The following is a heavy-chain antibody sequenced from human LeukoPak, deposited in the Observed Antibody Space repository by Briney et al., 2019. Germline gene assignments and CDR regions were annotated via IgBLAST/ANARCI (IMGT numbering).Heavy chain of an antibody. J-gene: IGHJ4*02. D-gene: IGHD3-10*01. V-gene: IGHV4-34*01. CDR2: LNRSVRT. Sequence: SETLSLTCAVYGGSFSGYDWSWIRQPPGKGLEWIGELNRSVRTNYNASLKSRVTISVDTSKNQFSLNLSSVTAANTAVYYCASGRITMVRGGHTRSHLKRAPFDYWGQGTLVTVSS. CDR3: ASGRITMVRGGHTRSHLKRAPFDY. CDR1: GGSFSGYD.